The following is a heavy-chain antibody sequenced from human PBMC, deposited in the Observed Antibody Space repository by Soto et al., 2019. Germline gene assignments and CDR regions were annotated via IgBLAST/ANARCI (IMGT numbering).Heavy chain of an antibody. CDR3: ARAITMVRGEAPYYFDS. J-gene: IGHJ4*02. D-gene: IGHD3-10*01. V-gene: IGHV1-69*06. CDR2: VLPIYGTS. CDR1: GGSFNTYV. Sequence: SVKVSCKASGGSFNTYVITWVRQAPGQGLEYMGGVLPIYGTSNYAQRFLGRVTITADKSKSTAYLDLGSLRSDDTAMYYCARAITMVRGEAPYYFDSWGQGTQVTVSS.